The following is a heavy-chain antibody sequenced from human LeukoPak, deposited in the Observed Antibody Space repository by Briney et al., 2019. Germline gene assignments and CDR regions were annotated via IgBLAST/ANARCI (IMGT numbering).Heavy chain of an antibody. CDR3: ARRWQQLVNYYYYGMDV. CDR1: GGTFSSYA. V-gene: IGHV1-69*13. Sequence: SVKVSCKASGGTFSSYAISWVRQAPGQGLEWMGGIIPIFGTANYAQKFQGRVTITADESTSTAYMELSSLRSEDTAVYYCARRWQQLVNYYYYGMDVWGQGTTVTVSS. D-gene: IGHD6-13*01. J-gene: IGHJ6*02. CDR2: IIPIFGTA.